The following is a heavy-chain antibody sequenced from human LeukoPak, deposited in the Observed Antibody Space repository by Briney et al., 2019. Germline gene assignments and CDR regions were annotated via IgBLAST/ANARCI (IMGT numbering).Heavy chain of an antibody. CDR1: GYMFTSYN. CDR3: AGDQHYATDY. V-gene: IGHV1-46*03. Sequence: ASLKVSCKASGYMFTSYNMQWVRQAPGQGLEWMGMVSSSGANTKYAQKFRGRVTMTSDTSTSTVYMELSSLISDDTAVYYCAGDQHYATDYWGQGTLVTVCS. CDR2: VSSSGANT. J-gene: IGHJ4*02. D-gene: IGHD2-2*01.